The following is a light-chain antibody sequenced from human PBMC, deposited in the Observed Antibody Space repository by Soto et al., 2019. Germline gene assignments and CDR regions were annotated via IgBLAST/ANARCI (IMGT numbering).Light chain of an antibody. CDR3: SSYAGYNNFV. J-gene: IGLJ1*01. CDR2: EVY. CDR1: SSDIGGYNY. Sequence: QSVLTQPPSASGSPGQSVTISCTGTSSDIGGYNYVSWYQQLPGKAPKLLIYEVYKRPSGVPTRFSGSKSGNRASLTVSGLQSAYEADYYCSSYAGYNNFVFGTGTKVTVL. V-gene: IGLV2-8*01.